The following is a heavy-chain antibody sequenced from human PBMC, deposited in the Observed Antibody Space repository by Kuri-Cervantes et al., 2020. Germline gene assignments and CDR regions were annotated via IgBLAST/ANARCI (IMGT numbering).Heavy chain of an antibody. J-gene: IGHJ3*02. CDR2: IYSGGST. D-gene: IGHD2-21*02. Sequence: GGSLRLSCAASGFTVSSNYMSWVRQAPGKGLEWVSVIYSGGSTYYADSVKGRFTISRDNSKNTLYLQMNSLRAEDTAVYYCAREKAYCGGDRYSSGAFDIWGQGTMVTVSS. CDR3: AREKAYCGGDRYSSGAFDI. CDR1: GFTVSSNY. V-gene: IGHV3-66*01.